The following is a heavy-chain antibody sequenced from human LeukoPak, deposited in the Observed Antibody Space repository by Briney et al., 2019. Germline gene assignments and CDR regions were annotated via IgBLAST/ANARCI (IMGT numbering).Heavy chain of an antibody. J-gene: IGHJ4*02. CDR1: GGSFSGYY. D-gene: IGHD3-10*01. Sequence: PSETLSLTCAVYGGSFSGYYWSWLRQPPGKGLEWIGEINHSGSTNYNPSLKSRVTISVDTSKNQFSLKLSSVTAADTAVYYCARGPTITMVRGVLPGYFDYWGQGTLVTVSS. CDR2: INHSGST. CDR3: ARGPTITMVRGVLPGYFDY. V-gene: IGHV4-34*01.